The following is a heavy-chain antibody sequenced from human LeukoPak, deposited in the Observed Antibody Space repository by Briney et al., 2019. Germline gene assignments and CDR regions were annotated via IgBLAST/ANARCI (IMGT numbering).Heavy chain of an antibody. J-gene: IGHJ4*02. V-gene: IGHV2-5*01. CDR3: AHRIHCSSTSCPHSLFDY. D-gene: IGHD2-2*01. CDR1: GFSLSTSGVG. CDR2: IYWNDDT. Sequence: SGPTLVNPTQTLTLTCTFSGFSLSTSGVGVGWIRPPPGKALQWLALIYWNDDTRYSPSLKSRLTITKDTSKNQVVLTMTNMDPVDTATYYCAHRIHCSSTSCPHSLFDYWGQGTLVTVSS.